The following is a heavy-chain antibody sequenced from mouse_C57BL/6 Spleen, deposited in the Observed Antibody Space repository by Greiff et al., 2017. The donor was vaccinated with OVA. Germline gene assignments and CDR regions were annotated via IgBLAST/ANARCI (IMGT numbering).Heavy chain of an antibody. Sequence: EVKLMESGGGLVKPGGSLKLSCAASGFTFSSYAMSWVRQTPEKRLEWVATISDGGSYTYYPDNVKGRFTISRDNAKNNLYLQMSHLKSEDTAMYYCAREITTVVARYFDYWGQGTTLTVSS. CDR2: ISDGGSYT. D-gene: IGHD1-1*01. CDR1: GFTFSSYA. V-gene: IGHV5-4*01. J-gene: IGHJ2*01. CDR3: AREITTVVARYFDY.